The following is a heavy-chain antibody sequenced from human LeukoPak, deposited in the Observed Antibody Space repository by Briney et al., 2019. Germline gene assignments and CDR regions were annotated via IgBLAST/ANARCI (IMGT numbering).Heavy chain of an antibody. D-gene: IGHD6-19*01. J-gene: IGHJ4*02. CDR1: GGSISGYY. V-gene: IGHV4-4*07. CDR3: ERAWPWLPLDS. Sequence: SETLSLTCTVSGGSISGYYWSWVRQPPGKGLEWIGRIYTGGSTNYNLSVKSRVIMSVDTSKNQFSLKVPSVNAAAADVYYCERAWPWLPLDSWGQGTLVTVSS. CDR2: IYTGGST.